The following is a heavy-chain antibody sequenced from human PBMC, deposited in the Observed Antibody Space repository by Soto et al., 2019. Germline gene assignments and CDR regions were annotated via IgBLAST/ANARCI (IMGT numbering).Heavy chain of an antibody. CDR3: AKGGSGSYSNAFDI. Sequence: SLTCTVSGGSISSYYWSWIRQPPGKGLEWIGYIYYSGSTNYNPSLKSRVTISVDTSKNQFSLKLSSVTAADTAVYYCAKGGSGSYSNAFDIWGQGTMVTVSS. CDR2: IYYSGST. CDR1: GGSISSYY. D-gene: IGHD3-10*01. J-gene: IGHJ3*02. V-gene: IGHV4-59*08.